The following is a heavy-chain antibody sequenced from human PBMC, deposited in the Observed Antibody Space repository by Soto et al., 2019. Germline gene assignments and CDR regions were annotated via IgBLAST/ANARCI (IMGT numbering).Heavy chain of an antibody. V-gene: IGHV4-4*07. CDR2: IYSSGTT. CDR3: ARGSDAYAFDI. D-gene: IGHD2-2*01. J-gene: IGHJ3*02. CDR1: GGSMSGYY. Sequence: QVQLQESGPGLVKPSETLSLTCTLSGGSMSGYYWSWVRQPAGKGLEYIGHIYSSGTTNYNPSLKGRVTMSRDTSENRFSLRLNFMTAADTAVYYCARGSDAYAFDIWGKGTMVSVSS.